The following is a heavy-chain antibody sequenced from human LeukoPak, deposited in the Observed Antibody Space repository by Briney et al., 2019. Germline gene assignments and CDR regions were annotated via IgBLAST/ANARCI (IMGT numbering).Heavy chain of an antibody. D-gene: IGHD2-15*01. CDR1: GFTFSGSA. CDR2: IRSKANSYAT. J-gene: IGHJ4*02. CDR3: TRPGYCSGGSCSSVDY. V-gene: IGHV3-73*01. Sequence: GGSLRLSCAASGFTFSGSAMHWVCQTSGKGLEWVGRIRSKANSYATAYAASVKGRFTISRDDSTNTAYLQMNSLKTEDTAVYYCTRPGYCSGGSCSSVDYWGQGTLVTVSS.